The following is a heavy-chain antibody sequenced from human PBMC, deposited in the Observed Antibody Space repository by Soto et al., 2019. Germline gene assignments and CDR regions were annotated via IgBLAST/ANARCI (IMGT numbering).Heavy chain of an antibody. Sequence: EVQLLESGGGLAQPGGSLRLSCVASGFTYSSNAMSWVRQAPWKGLEWICGSGISTYCADFVKGRFTVSRDNSKNTLYLQMNSLKVEDTAVYYCAREGSRDYDRSGYYPLDYWGQGTLVTVSS. D-gene: IGHD3-22*01. CDR1: GFTYSSNA. CDR2: GSGIST. V-gene: IGHV3-23*01. CDR3: AREGSRDYDRSGYYPLDY. J-gene: IGHJ4*02.